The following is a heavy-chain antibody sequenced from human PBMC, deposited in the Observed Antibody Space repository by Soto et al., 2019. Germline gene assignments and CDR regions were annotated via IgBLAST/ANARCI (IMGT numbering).Heavy chain of an antibody. V-gene: IGHV3-7*01. D-gene: IGHD2-8*01. CDR2: IKQDGSEK. CDR1: GFTFSSYW. CDR3: ARGVYPSYYYYYMDV. J-gene: IGHJ6*03. Sequence: PGGSLRLSCGVSGFTFSSYWMSWVRQAPGKGLEWVANIKQDGSEKYYVDSVKGRFTISRDNAKNSLYLQMNSLRAEDTAVYYCARGVYPSYYYYYMDVWGKGTTVTVSS.